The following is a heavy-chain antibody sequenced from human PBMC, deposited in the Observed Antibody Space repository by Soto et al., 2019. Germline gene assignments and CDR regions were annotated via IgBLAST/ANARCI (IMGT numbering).Heavy chain of an antibody. CDR3: AKAVGNSGSHYDH. CDR2: ISYDGSNK. CDR1: GFTFSSYG. D-gene: IGHD3-10*01. J-gene: IGHJ4*02. Sequence: PGGSLRLSCAASGFTFSSYGMHWVRQAPGKGLEWVAVISYDGSNKYYADSVKGRFTISRDNSKNTLYLQMNSLRAEDTAVYYCAKAVGNSGSHYDHWGQGTLVTVSS. V-gene: IGHV3-30*18.